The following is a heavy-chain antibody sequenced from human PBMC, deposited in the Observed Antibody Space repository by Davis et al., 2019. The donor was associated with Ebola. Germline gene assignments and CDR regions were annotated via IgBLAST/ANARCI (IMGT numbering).Heavy chain of an antibody. J-gene: IGHJ6*02. CDR3: ARGLRPYDYIWGSRTYYYYYGMDV. CDR2: IKQDGSEK. Sequence: GSLRLSCAASGFTFSSYWMSWVRQAPGKGLEWVANIKQDGSEKYYVDSVKGRFTISRDNAKNSLYLQMNSLRAEDTAVYYCARGLRPYDYIWGSRTYYYYYGMDVWGQGTTVTVSS. V-gene: IGHV3-7*01. D-gene: IGHD3-16*01. CDR1: GFTFSSYW.